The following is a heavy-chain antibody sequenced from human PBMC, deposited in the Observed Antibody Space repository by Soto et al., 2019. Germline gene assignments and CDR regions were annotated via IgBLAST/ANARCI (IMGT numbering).Heavy chain of an antibody. D-gene: IGHD1-7*01. V-gene: IGHV3-23*01. CDR3: AKVKGNWNYVPPCMDV. CDR1: GFTFSSYA. CDR2: ISGSGGST. Sequence: GGSLRLSCAASGFTFSSYAMSWVRQAPGKGLEWVSAISGSGGSTYYADSVKGRFTISRDNSKNTLYLQMNSLRAEDTAVYYCAKVKGNWNYVPPCMDVWGQGTTVTVSS. J-gene: IGHJ6*02.